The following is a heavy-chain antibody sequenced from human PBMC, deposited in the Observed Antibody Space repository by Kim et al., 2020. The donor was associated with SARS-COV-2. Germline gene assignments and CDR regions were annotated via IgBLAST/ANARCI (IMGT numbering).Heavy chain of an antibody. CDR1: GFTFSSYG. CDR2: IWYDGSNK. CDR3: ARDQVESPKKYYYYYGMDV. Sequence: GGSLRLSCAASGFTFSSYGMHWVRQAPGKGLEWVAVIWYDGSNKYYADSVKGRFTISRDNSKNTLYLQMNSLRAEDTAVYYCARDQVESPKKYYYYYGMDVWGQGTTVTVSS. D-gene: IGHD1-1*01. J-gene: IGHJ6*02. V-gene: IGHV3-33*01.